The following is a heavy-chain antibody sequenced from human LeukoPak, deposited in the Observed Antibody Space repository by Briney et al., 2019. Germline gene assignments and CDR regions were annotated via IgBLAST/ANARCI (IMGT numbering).Heavy chain of an antibody. CDR1: GFTFSGYSGYT. J-gene: IGHJ4*02. Sequence: GGSLRLSCAASGFTFSGYSGYTMNWVRQAPGKGLEWVSLINYDGTSTYYADSVKGRFTISRDDSKNSLYLQMNSLRTEDTALYYCAKDIWGYDYGNFDYWGQGTLVTVSS. D-gene: IGHD5-18*01. CDR2: INYDGTST. CDR3: AKDIWGYDYGNFDY. V-gene: IGHV3-43*01.